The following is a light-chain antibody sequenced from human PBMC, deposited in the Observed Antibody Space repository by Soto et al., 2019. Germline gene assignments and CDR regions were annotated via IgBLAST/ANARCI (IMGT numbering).Light chain of an antibody. J-gene: IGKJ2*02. Sequence: EIVMTQSPVTLSVSPGEGATLSCRASQSVGSKLAWYQQKPGQAPRLLIHDASTRATDTPARFSGSGSRTAFTLTISSLQSEDFAVYYCQQYHNWRTFGQGTKLEIK. CDR3: QQYHNWRT. CDR2: DAS. V-gene: IGKV3D-15*01. CDR1: QSVGSK.